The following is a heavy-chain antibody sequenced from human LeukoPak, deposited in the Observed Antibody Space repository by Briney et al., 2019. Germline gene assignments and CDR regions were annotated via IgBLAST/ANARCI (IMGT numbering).Heavy chain of an antibody. CDR1: GYIFNTYW. J-gene: IGHJ4*02. D-gene: IGHD2-15*01. Sequence: GESLKISCKGSGYIFNTYWIGWVRQMPGKGLEWMGMFYPDGSDTRYSPSFQGQVTISVDKSISTAFLQWSSLKASDTAMYYCARHRCTGGSCYLIDNWGQGTLVTVSS. CDR3: ARHRCTGGSCYLIDN. V-gene: IGHV5-51*01. CDR2: FYPDGSDT.